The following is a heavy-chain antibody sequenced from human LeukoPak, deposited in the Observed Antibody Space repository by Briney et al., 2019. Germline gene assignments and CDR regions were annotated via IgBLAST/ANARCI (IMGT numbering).Heavy chain of an antibody. CDR2: IFYGGST. V-gene: IGHV4-39*07. Sequence: SETLSLTCTVSGGSISSSSYYWGWIRQPPGKGLEWIGSIFYGGSTYYNPSLKSRVTISVDTSKKQFSLKLSSVTAADTAVYYCARVRRFYYDSSTKGAFDIWGQGTMVTVSS. D-gene: IGHD3-22*01. CDR1: GGSISSSSYY. CDR3: ARVRRFYYDSSTKGAFDI. J-gene: IGHJ3*02.